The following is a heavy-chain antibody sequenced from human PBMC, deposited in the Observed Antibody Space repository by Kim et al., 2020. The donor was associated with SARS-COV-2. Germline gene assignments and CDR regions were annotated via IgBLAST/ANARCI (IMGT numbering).Heavy chain of an antibody. CDR2: ISYDGSNK. CDR1: GFTFSSYA. J-gene: IGHJ6*02. CDR3: ARRGLRYFDWFFDQLYYYYGMDV. V-gene: IGHV3-30*04. D-gene: IGHD3-9*01. Sequence: GGSLRLSCAASGFTFSSYAMHWVRQAPGKGLEWVAVISYDGSNKYYADSVKGRFTISRDNSKNTLYLQMNSLRAEDTAVYYCARRGLRYFDWFFDQLYYYYGMDVWGQGTTVTVSS.